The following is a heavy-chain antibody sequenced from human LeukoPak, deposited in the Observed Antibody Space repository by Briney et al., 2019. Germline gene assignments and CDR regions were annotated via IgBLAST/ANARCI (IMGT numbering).Heavy chain of an antibody. CDR1: GGSFSGYY. D-gene: IGHD5-18*01. V-gene: IGHV4-34*01. CDR2: INHSGST. J-gene: IGHJ5*02. Sequence: PSETLSLTCAVYGGSFSGYYWSWIRQPPGKGLEWIGEINHSGSTNYNPSPKSRVTISVDTSKNQFSLKLSSVTAADTAVYYCARGQRIQLWLPNWFDPWGQGTLVTVSS. CDR3: ARGQRIQLWLPNWFDP.